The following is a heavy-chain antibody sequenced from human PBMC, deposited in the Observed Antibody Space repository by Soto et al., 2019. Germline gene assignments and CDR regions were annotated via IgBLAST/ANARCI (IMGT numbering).Heavy chain of an antibody. CDR2: ISTGGGTT. J-gene: IGHJ4*02. CDR3: AKLMGEAIGFFDY. V-gene: IGHV3-23*01. Sequence: HPGGSLRPSCAASGFTFSNSAMSWVRQAPGKGLEWVSGISTGGGTTYYADSVKGRFTISRDNSKNMLYLQMNSLRAEYMAIFYCAKLMGEAIGFFDYWGQGILVTVSS. D-gene: IGHD3-16*01. CDR1: GFTFSNSA.